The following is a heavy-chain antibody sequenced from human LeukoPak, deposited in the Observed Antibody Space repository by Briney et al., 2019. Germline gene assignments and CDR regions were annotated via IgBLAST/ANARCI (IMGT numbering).Heavy chain of an antibody. CDR3: GRHRRRGKPVVVHGAFDI. V-gene: IGHV4-39*07. CDR2: IYYSGST. Sequence: SETLSLTCTVSGGSVSSGSYYWGWIRQPPGKGLEWIGNIYYSGSTYYNPSLKSRVTISVETSKNQFSLKLSSVTAADTAVYYRGRHRRRGKPVVVHGAFDIWGQGTMVTVSS. CDR1: GGSVSSGSYY. D-gene: IGHD3-22*01. J-gene: IGHJ3*02.